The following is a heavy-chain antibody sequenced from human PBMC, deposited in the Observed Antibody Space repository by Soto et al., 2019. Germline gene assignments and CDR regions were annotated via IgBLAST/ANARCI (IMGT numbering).Heavy chain of an antibody. CDR2: GSHDGRNT. V-gene: IGHV3-30*18. D-gene: IGHD5-18*01. J-gene: IGHJ4*02. CDR3: AKGRRQGRVTADFNF. CDR1: GFTFSDYA. Sequence: VQLVESGGGVVQPGRSLRLSCAASGFTFSDYAMHWVRQAPGEGLEWVAVGSHDGRNTHYADSVKGRFTISRDSSKNTVSLEMTSLRAEDTAVYYCAKGRRQGRVTADFNFWGQGALVTVSS.